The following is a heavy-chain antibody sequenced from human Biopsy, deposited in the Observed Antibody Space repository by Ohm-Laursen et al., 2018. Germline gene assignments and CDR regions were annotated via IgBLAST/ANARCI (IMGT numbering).Heavy chain of an antibody. J-gene: IGHJ2*01. D-gene: IGHD2-15*01. CDR1: GFTFGNYA. CDR2: ISDIGSST. CDR3: AKDQPDLAVVVAAHWYFDL. Sequence: SLRLSCTASGFTFGNYAMTWVRQAPGKGLEWVSAISDIGSSTFYSDSVKGRFTISRDNSKKTLYLQMNSLRAEDTAIYYCAKDQPDLAVVVAAHWYFDLWGRGTLVTVSS. V-gene: IGHV3-23*01.